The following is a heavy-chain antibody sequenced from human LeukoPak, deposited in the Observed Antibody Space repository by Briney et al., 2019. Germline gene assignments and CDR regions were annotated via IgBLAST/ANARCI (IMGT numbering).Heavy chain of an antibody. CDR3: ARGREKGRITIFKHWFDP. Sequence: SETLSLTCAVYGGSFSGYYWSWIRQPPGKGLEWIGEINHSGSTNYNPSLKSRVTISVDTSKNQFSLKLSSVTAADTAVYYCARGREKGRITIFKHWFDPWGQGTLVTVSS. CDR1: GGSFSGYY. V-gene: IGHV4-34*01. J-gene: IGHJ5*02. D-gene: IGHD3-3*01. CDR2: INHSGST.